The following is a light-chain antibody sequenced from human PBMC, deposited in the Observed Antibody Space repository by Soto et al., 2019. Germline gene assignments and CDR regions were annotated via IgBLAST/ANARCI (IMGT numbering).Light chain of an antibody. Sequence: QSALTQPASVSGSPRQSITISCTGTSSDVGAYNYVSWYQQHPGKAPKLMIYDVTNRPSGVSSRFSGSKSGNTASLTISGLQAEDEADYYCSSYTRSTTLVVFGGGTKLTVL. CDR2: DVT. V-gene: IGLV2-14*01. J-gene: IGLJ2*01. CDR1: SSDVGAYNY. CDR3: SSYTRSTTLVV.